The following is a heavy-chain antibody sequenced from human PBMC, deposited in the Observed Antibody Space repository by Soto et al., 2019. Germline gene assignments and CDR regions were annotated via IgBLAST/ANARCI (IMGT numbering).Heavy chain of an antibody. Sequence: GGSLRLSCAASGFTFSSYAMSWVRQAPGKGLEWVSAISGSGGSTYYADSVKGRFTISRDNSKNTLYLQMNSLRAEDTAVYYCAKDDPYSSGWSGWFDPWGQGTLVTVSS. V-gene: IGHV3-23*01. CDR2: ISGSGGST. D-gene: IGHD6-19*01. J-gene: IGHJ5*02. CDR3: AKDDPYSSGWSGWFDP. CDR1: GFTFSSYA.